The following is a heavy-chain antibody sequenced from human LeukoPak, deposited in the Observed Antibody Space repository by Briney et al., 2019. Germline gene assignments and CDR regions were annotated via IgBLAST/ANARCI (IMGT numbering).Heavy chain of an antibody. CDR3: ARHNTKDYGDYELDY. V-gene: IGHV5-51*01. CDR2: IYPGDSDT. Sequence: GESLKISCKGSGYSLTSYWIGWVRQMPGKGLEWMGIIYPGDSDTRYSPSFQGQVTISADKSISTAYLQWSSLKASDTAMYYCARHNTKDYGDYELDYWGQGTLVTVSS. CDR1: GYSLTSYW. D-gene: IGHD4-17*01. J-gene: IGHJ4*02.